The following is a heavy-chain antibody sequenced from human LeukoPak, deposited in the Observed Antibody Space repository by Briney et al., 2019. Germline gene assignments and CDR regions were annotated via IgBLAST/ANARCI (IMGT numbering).Heavy chain of an antibody. J-gene: IGHJ4*02. CDR1: GGSISSSSYY. Sequence: SETLSLTCTVSGGSISSSSYYWGWIRQPPGKGLEWIGSIYYSGSTYYNPPLKSRVTISVDTSRNQFSLKLSSVPAANTAVYYCARQDCSSTSCYAVGYWGQGTLVTVSS. CDR3: ARQDCSSTSCYAVGY. CDR2: IYYSGST. D-gene: IGHD2-2*01. V-gene: IGHV4-39*01.